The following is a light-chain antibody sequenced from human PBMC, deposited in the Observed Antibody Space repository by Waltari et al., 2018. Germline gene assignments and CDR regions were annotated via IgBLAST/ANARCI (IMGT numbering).Light chain of an antibody. V-gene: IGLV2-23*02. CDR3: CSYAGSRTYV. Sequence: QSALTQPASVSGSPGQSITISCTGTSSDGGNFNLVSWYQQHPGKVPKLIIYEVSKRPSGVSNHFSGSKSGNTASLTISGLRAEDEADYYCCSYAGSRTYVFGTGTKVTVL. CDR2: EVS. J-gene: IGLJ1*01. CDR1: SSDGGNFNL.